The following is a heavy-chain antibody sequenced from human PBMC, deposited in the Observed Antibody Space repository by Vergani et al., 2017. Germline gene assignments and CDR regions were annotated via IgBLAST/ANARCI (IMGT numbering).Heavy chain of an antibody. V-gene: IGHV1-2*02. CDR3: ARGSLGSGRNRGAFDI. CDR2: INPNSGGT. Sequence: QVQLVQSGAEVKKPGASVKVSCKASGYTFTGYYMHWVRQAPGQGLEWMGWINPNSGGTNYAQKFQGRVTMTRDTSISTAYMELSRLRSDDTAVYYCARGSLGSGRNRGAFDIWGQGTMVTVSS. CDR1: GYTFTGYY. D-gene: IGHD1-14*01. J-gene: IGHJ3*02.